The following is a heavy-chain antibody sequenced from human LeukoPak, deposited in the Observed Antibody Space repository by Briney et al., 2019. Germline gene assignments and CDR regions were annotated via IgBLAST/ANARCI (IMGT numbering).Heavy chain of an antibody. CDR1: GFTFSSYG. V-gene: IGHV3-30*03. CDR2: ISYDGSNK. CDR3: ARVIRSTGLRDYYYGMDV. D-gene: IGHD3-10*01. J-gene: IGHJ6*02. Sequence: GGSLRLSCAASGFTFSSYGMHWVRQAPGKGLEWVAVISYDGSNKYYADSVKGRFTISRDNSKNTLYLQMNSLRAEDTAVYYCARVIRSTGLRDYYYGMDVWGQGTTVTVSS.